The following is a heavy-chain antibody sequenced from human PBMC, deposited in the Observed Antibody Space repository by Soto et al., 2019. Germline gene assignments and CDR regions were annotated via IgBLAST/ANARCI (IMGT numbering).Heavy chain of an antibody. CDR2: ISGSGGST. V-gene: IGHV3-23*01. D-gene: IGHD2-15*01. Sequence: GGSLRLSCAASGFTFSSYAMSWVRQAPGKGLEWVSAISGSGGSTYYADSVKGRFTISRDNSKNTLYLQMNSLRAEDTAVYYCATCCRGQQSLVGGHFDYWGQGTLVTVSS. J-gene: IGHJ4*02. CDR1: GFTFSSYA. CDR3: ATCCRGQQSLVGGHFDY.